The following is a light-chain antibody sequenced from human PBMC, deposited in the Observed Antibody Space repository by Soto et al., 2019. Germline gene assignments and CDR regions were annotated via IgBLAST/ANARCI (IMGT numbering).Light chain of an antibody. CDR1: QSVSSNY. CDR3: QQYNNWPFS. Sequence: EIVLTQSPATLSLSPGERATLSCRASQSVSSNYLAWCQQRPGQAPRLLIYGASNRATGIPDRFSGTGSETDFTLTISGLQSEDSAVYFCQQYNNWPFSFGQGTRLEI. CDR2: GAS. V-gene: IGKV3D-7*01. J-gene: IGKJ5*01.